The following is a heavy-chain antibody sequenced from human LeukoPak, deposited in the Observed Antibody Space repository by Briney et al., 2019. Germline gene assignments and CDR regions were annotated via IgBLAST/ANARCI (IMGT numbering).Heavy chain of an antibody. CDR3: ASGSGSYRTPYYYMDV. Sequence: GGSLRLSCVASGFTVSSNYMSWVRQAPGKGLEWVSVIYSGGSTYYADSVKGRFTISRDNSKNTLYLQMNSLRAEDTALYYCASGSGSYRTPYYYMDVWGTGPRSPSP. V-gene: IGHV3-53*01. CDR2: IYSGGST. J-gene: IGHJ6*03. D-gene: IGHD3-10*01. CDR1: GFTVSSNY.